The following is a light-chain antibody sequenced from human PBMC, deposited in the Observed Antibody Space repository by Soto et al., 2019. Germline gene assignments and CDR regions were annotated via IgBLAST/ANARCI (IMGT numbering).Light chain of an antibody. J-gene: IGLJ2*01. CDR1: KLGDKY. CDR3: QAWDSSTVV. CDR2: IEC. Sequence: SYELTQPPSVSVSPGQTASITCSGDKLGDKYACWYQLKPGQSPVLVIDIECKRPSGIPERFSGSNSGNTATLTISGTQAMDEADYYCQAWDSSTVVFGGGTKVTVL. V-gene: IGLV3-1*01.